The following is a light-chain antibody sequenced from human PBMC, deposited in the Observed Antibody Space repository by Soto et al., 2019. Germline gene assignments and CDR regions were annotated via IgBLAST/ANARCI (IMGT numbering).Light chain of an antibody. J-gene: IGKJ1*01. CDR2: KAS. CDR1: QYISTY. Sequence: DIQMTQSPSSRSASVGDSLTITFRASQYISTYLNWYQQKPGKAPKLLIYKASTLKSGVPSRFSGSGSGTEFTLTISSLQPDDFAVYYCQQYNNWPPWTFGQGTKVDIK. V-gene: IGKV1-5*03. CDR3: QQYNNWPPWT.